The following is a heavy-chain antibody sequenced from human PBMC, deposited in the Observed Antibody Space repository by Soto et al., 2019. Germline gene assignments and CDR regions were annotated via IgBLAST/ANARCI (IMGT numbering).Heavy chain of an antibody. CDR3: ARGTDIEYSGAIDHFDY. J-gene: IGHJ4*02. D-gene: IGHD5-12*01. V-gene: IGHV4-31*02. CDR2: IYYSGST. Sequence: PSETLSLTWTVSGGSISSGGYYWSWIRQHPGKGLEWIGYIYYSGSTYYNPSLKSRVTISVDTSKNQFSLKLSSVTAADTAVYYCARGTDIEYSGAIDHFDYWGQGTLVTVSS. CDR1: GGSISSGGYY.